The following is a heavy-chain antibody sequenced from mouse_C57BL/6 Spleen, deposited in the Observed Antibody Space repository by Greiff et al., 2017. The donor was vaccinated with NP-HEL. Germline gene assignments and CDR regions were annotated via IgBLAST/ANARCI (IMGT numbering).Heavy chain of an antibody. J-gene: IGHJ4*01. CDR2: ISSGSSTI. V-gene: IGHV5-17*01. CDR1: GFTFSDYG. D-gene: IGHD1-1*01. Sequence: EVNVVESGGGLVKPGGSLKLSCAASGFTFSDYGMHWVRQAPEKGLEWVAYISSGSSTIYYADTVKGRFTISRDNAKNTLFLQMTSLRSEDTAMYYCARRFITTVGMDYWGQGTSVTVSS. CDR3: ARRFITTVGMDY.